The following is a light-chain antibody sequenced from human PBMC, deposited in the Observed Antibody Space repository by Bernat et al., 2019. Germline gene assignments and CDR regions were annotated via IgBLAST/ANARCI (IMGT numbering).Light chain of an antibody. CDR1: QGISTY. CDR2: VAS. V-gene: IGKV1-8*01. J-gene: IGKJ1*01. Sequence: AIRMTQSPSSFSASTGDRVTITCRASQGISTYLAWYQLKPGKAPKLLIYVASTLQSGVPSRFSGSGSGTDFTLTISCLQSEDFATYYCQQYYTYPRTFGQRTKVEIK. CDR3: QQYYTYPRT.